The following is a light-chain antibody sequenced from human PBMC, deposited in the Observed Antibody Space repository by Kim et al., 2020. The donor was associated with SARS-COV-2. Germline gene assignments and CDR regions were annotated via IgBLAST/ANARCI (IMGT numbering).Light chain of an antibody. Sequence: AYVGDRVTSTCRASQGINTALAWYQQKPGKTPKLLMYDGSSLESGVPSRFSGSGSETDFTLTIDSLQPEDFATYYCQQCKSYPITFGQGTRLEIK. CDR1: QGINTA. CDR3: QQCKSYPIT. J-gene: IGKJ5*01. CDR2: DGS. V-gene: IGKV1-13*02.